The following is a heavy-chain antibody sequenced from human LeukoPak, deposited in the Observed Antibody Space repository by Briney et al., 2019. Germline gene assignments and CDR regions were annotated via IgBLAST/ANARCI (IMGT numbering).Heavy chain of an antibody. CDR2: ISGSGGST. J-gene: IGHJ4*02. D-gene: IGHD3-22*01. Sequence: GGPLRLSCAASGFTFSSYAMSWVRQAPGKGLEWVSAISGSGGSTYYADSVKGRFTISRDNSKNTLYLQMNSLRAEDTAVYYCAKDSAYYYDSSGYYSDYWGQGTLVTVSS. CDR1: GFTFSSYA. CDR3: AKDSAYYYDSSGYYSDY. V-gene: IGHV3-23*01.